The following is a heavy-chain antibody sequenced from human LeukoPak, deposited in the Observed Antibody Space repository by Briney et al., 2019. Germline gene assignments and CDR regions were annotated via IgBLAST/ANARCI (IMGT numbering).Heavy chain of an antibody. Sequence: GGSLRLSCAASGFTFSSYGMHWVRQAPGKGLEWVAVISYDESNKYYADSVKGRFTISRDNSKNTLYLQMNSLRAEDTAVYYCAKDLGIAAAGLDYWGQGTLVTVSS. CDR3: AKDLGIAAAGLDY. D-gene: IGHD6-13*01. J-gene: IGHJ4*02. V-gene: IGHV3-30*18. CDR1: GFTFSSYG. CDR2: ISYDESNK.